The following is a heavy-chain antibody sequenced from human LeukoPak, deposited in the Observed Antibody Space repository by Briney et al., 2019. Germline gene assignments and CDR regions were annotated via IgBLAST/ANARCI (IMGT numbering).Heavy chain of an antibody. V-gene: IGHV3-23*01. CDR2: VTGSGGST. CDR1: DFTFSNYA. D-gene: IGHD3-9*01. CDR3: AKWGDFDILTGYYVSDF. J-gene: IGHJ4*02. Sequence: QSGASMRLCRVASDFTFSNYAMSWVHQAPGNRLEWVSAVTGSGGSTYYADSVKGRFTISSDNSRNTLFLQMNSLRAEDTAIYYCAKWGDFDILTGYYVSDFWGQGTLVTVSS.